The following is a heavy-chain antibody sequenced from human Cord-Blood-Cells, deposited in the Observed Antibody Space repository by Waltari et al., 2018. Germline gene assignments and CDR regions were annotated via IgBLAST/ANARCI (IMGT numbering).Heavy chain of an antibody. V-gene: IGHV4-34*01. CDR1: GGSFSGYY. J-gene: IGHJ5*02. Sequence: QVQLQQWGAGLLKPSETLSLTCAVYGGSFSGYYWSWIRQPPGKGLEWIGEINHSVSTNYNPALKSRVTISGDTSKNQFSLKLSSVTAADTAVYYCAGDIVVVPAAIRYNWFDPWGQGTLVTVSS. D-gene: IGHD2-2*02. CDR3: AGDIVVVPAAIRYNWFDP. CDR2: INHSVST.